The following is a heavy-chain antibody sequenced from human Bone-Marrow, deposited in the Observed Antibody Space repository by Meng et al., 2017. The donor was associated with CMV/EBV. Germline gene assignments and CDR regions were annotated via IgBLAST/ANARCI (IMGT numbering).Heavy chain of an antibody. CDR1: GFTFSSYA. CDR3: ARDGLYGSGDYGMDV. Sequence: GESLKISCAASGFTFSSYAMHWVRQAPGKGLEWVAVISYDGSNKYYADSVKGRFTISRDNSKNTLYLQMNSLRAEDTAVYYCARDGLYGSGDYGMDVWGQGTTVTVSS. D-gene: IGHD3-10*01. CDR2: ISYDGSNK. J-gene: IGHJ6*02. V-gene: IGHV3-30-3*01.